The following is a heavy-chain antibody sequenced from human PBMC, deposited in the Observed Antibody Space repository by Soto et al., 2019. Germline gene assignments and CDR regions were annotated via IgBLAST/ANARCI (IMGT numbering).Heavy chain of an antibody. CDR3: ARGHTSAMGYYDFYGMDV. CDR2: IIPIFGTA. Sequence: SVKVSCKASGGTFSSYAISWVRQAPGQGLGWMGGIIPIFGTANYAQKFQGRVTITADESTSTAYMELSSLRSEDTAVYYCARGHTSAMGYYDFYGMDVWGQGTTVTVYS. V-gene: IGHV1-69*13. CDR1: GGTFSSYA. J-gene: IGHJ6*02. D-gene: IGHD6-13*01.